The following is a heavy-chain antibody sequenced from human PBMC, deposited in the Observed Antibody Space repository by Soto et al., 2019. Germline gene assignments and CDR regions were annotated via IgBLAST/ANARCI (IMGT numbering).Heavy chain of an antibody. V-gene: IGHV5-51*01. CDR3: ARGGSSSSYYYYPMDV. Sequence: PGESLKISCKGSGYRFTTYWINWVRQMPGKGLEWMGIIYPGDSDTRYSPSFQGQVTISADKSISTAYLQWSSLRASDTAMYYCARGGSSSSYYYYPMDVWGQGTTVT. J-gene: IGHJ6*02. D-gene: IGHD6-6*01. CDR2: IYPGDSDT. CDR1: GYRFTTYW.